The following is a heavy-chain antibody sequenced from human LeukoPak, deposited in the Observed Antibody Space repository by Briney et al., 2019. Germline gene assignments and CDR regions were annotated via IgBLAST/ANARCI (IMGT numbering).Heavy chain of an antibody. J-gene: IGHJ4*02. CDR2: THYSGGT. Sequence: PSETLSLTCTVSGGSISSVDYYWGWLRQPPGKGLEWNGYTHYSGGTYYNPSLKSRVTISVDTSKNQFSLKLSSVTAADTAVYYCARGDYYDSSGYYLEPTQPYFDYWGQGTLVTVSS. V-gene: IGHV4-30-4*01. CDR3: ARGDYYDSSGYYLEPTQPYFDY. CDR1: GGSISSVDYY. D-gene: IGHD3-22*01.